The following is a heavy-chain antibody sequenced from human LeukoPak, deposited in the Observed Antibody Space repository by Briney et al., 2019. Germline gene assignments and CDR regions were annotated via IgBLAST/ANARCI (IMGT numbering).Heavy chain of an antibody. V-gene: IGHV3-23*01. Sequence: PGGSLRLSCAASGFTFSSYAMSWVRQAPGKGLEWVSAISGSGGSTYYADSVKGRFTISRDNSKNTLYLQMNSLRAEDTAVYYCAKEYGVAVAGTAYYYYYGMDVWGQGTTVTVSS. CDR2: ISGSGGST. D-gene: IGHD6-19*01. J-gene: IGHJ6*02. CDR1: GFTFSSYA. CDR3: AKEYGVAVAGTAYYYYYGMDV.